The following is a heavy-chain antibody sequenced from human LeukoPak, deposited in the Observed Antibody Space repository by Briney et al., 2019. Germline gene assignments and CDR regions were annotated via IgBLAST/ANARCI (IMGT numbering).Heavy chain of an antibody. CDR2: IIPIFGTA. CDR1: GGTFSSYA. CDR3: ARGDIGHSSGWPKENYYYYYGMDV. J-gene: IGHJ6*02. D-gene: IGHD6-19*01. V-gene: IGHV1-69*13. Sequence: GASVKVSCKASGGTFSSYAISWVRQAPGQGPEWMGGIIPIFGTANYAQKFQGRVTITADESTSTAYMELSSLRSEDTAVYYCARGDIGHSSGWPKENYYYYYGMDVWGQGTTVTVSS.